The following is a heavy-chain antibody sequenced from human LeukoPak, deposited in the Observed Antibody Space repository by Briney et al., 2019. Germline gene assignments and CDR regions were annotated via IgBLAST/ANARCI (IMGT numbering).Heavy chain of an antibody. D-gene: IGHD6-6*01. V-gene: IGHV1-69*04. CDR2: IIPILGIA. J-gene: IGHJ4*02. Sequence: ASVKVSCKASGGTFSSYIISWVRQAPGQGREWMGRIIPILGIANYAQKFQGRATITADKSTSTAYMELSSLRSEDTAVYYCAREGDQLVGDYYFDYWGQGTLVTVSS. CDR3: AREGDQLVGDYYFDY. CDR1: GGTFSSYI.